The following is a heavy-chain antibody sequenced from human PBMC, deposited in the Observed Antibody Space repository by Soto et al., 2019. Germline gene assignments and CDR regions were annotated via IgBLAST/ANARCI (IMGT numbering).Heavy chain of an antibody. CDR3: VRGGGVDVVTPTRIVFEY. Sequence: QVQLVQSGAEVKKPGASVKVSCKVSGYTFTGNYMHWMRQAPGQGPEWMGWINPRNGDTDYAQKFQVWVTITRDTSISTAYMDLSRLTSDDTAIYFCVRGGGVDVVTPTRIVFEYWGQGPLLTVSS. CDR1: GYTFTGNY. V-gene: IGHV1-2*04. CDR2: INPRNGDT. J-gene: IGHJ4*02. D-gene: IGHD2-21*02.